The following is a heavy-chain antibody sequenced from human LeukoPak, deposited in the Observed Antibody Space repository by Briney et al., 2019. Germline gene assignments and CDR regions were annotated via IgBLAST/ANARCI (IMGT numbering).Heavy chain of an antibody. V-gene: IGHV7-4-1*02. CDR3: ARIHLNWNNGYFLGY. CDR1: GYTFTNYA. D-gene: IGHD1/OR15-1a*01. J-gene: IGHJ4*02. CDR2: INTNTGNP. Sequence: ASVKVSCKASGYTFTNYAMNWVRQAPGQGLEWMGWINTNTGNPTYAQGFTGRFVFSLDTSVSTAYLHISNLKAEDTAVYYCARIHLNWNNGYFLGYWGQGTLVTVSS.